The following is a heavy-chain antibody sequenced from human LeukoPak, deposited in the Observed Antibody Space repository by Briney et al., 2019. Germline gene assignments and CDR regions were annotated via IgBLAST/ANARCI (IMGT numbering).Heavy chain of an antibody. D-gene: IGHD1-26*01. Sequence: SGGSLRLSCAASGFTFSSYAMSWVRQAPGKGLEGVSAISGSGGSTYYADSVKGRFTISRDNSKNTLYLQMNSLRAEDTAVYYCARKNSGSYYSYYFDYWGQGTLVTVSS. CDR3: ARKNSGSYYSYYFDY. CDR2: ISGSGGST. CDR1: GFTFSSYA. V-gene: IGHV3-23*01. J-gene: IGHJ4*02.